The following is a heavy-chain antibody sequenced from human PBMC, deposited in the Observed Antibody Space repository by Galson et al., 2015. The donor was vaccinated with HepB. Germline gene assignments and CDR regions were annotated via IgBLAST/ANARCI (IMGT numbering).Heavy chain of an antibody. CDR3: TTKLGYTYGTDY. CDR1: GFTFSSYA. Sequence: SLRLSCAASGFTFSSYATSWVRQAPGKGLEWVSAISGSGGSTYYADSVKGRFTISRDNSKNTLYLQMNSLRAEDTAVYYCTTKLGYTYGTDYWGQGTLVTVSS. V-gene: IGHV3-23*01. J-gene: IGHJ4*02. CDR2: ISGSGGST. D-gene: IGHD5-18*01.